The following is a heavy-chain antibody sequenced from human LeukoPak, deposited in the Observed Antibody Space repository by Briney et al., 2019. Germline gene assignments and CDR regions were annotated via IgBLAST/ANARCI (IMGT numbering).Heavy chain of an antibody. CDR3: ARGTLETNGEIDY. J-gene: IGHJ4*02. Sequence: PGGSLRLSCAGSGFTFSSYALYWVRQAPGKGLEWVTLTSYTGSNKWYADSVKGRFTISRDNSKNTLFLQMNSLRPEDTAVYYCARGTLETNGEIDYWAQGTMVPVPS. CDR1: GFTFSSYA. V-gene: IGHV3-30*04. CDR2: TSYTGSNK. D-gene: IGHD3-10*01.